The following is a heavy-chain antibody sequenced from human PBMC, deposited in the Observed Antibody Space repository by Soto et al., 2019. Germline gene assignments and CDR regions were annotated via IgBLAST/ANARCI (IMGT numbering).Heavy chain of an antibody. CDR3: AKEQLAMTVVVADYLVS. V-gene: IGHV3-30*18. D-gene: IGHD3-22*01. CDR2: ISYDGGSK. Sequence: QVQLVESGGGVVQPGKSMRLSCAASGFTFSTYGIHWVRQAPGKGLEWVALISYDGGSKYYGDSVKGRFIIASDNSHNTVSLQMNSLRADDTAVYFCAKEQLAMTVVVADYLVSWGQGTLVTVSS. CDR1: GFTFSTYG. J-gene: IGHJ4*02.